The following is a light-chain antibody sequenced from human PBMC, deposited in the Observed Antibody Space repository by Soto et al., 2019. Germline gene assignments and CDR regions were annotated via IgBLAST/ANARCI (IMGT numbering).Light chain of an antibody. V-gene: IGLV2-14*01. CDR2: DVT. J-gene: IGLJ1*01. Sequence: QSVLTQPASVSGSPGQSITISCTGTSSDVGGYNYVSWYQQQPGKAPKFMIYDVTNRPSGVSNRFSGSKSGNTASLTLSGLQAEDESYYYCSSYTSSSTPYVCATGTKVTVL. CDR3: SSYTSSSTPYV. CDR1: SSDVGGYNY.